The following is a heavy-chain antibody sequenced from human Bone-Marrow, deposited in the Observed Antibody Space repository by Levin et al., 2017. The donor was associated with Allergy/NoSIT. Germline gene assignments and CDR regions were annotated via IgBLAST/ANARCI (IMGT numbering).Heavy chain of an antibody. Sequence: NPGGSLRLSCKASGHTFNNDGIIWVRQAPGQGLEWLGWIRVDDGNTNYARKFQGRVTMTTDTSTNTVYMELRSLASDDTAKYFCVAVDATVAPDSWGQGTLVTDSS. CDR1: GHTFNNDG. CDR3: VAVDATVAPDS. J-gene: IGHJ4*02. V-gene: IGHV1-18*01. D-gene: IGHD4-23*01. CDR2: IRVDDGNT.